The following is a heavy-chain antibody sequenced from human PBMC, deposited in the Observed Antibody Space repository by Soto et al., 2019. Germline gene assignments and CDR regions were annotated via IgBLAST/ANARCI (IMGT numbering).Heavy chain of an antibody. CDR2: IYPGDSDT. Sequence: GESLKISCKDYGYSLTNNWIAWVRQMPGKGLEWMGSIYPGDSDTRYNPSLQGHVTLSVDVTVSTAFLQWRSLETSDTGMYFCARLPRDCNKTSCYYADHWGQGTQVTVSS. CDR1: GYSLTNNW. V-gene: IGHV5-51*01. J-gene: IGHJ4*02. D-gene: IGHD3-3*01. CDR3: ARLPRDCNKTSCYYADH.